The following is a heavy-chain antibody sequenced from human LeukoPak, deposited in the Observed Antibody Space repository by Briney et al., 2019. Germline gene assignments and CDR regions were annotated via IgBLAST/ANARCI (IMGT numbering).Heavy chain of an antibody. V-gene: IGHV1-69*05. D-gene: IGHD3-22*01. J-gene: IGHJ4*02. CDR1: GYTFTGYY. CDR2: IIPIFGTA. CDR3: ARADYYDSSGYLLEVYYFDY. Sequence: ASVKVSCKASGYTFTGYYMHWVRQAPGQGLEWMGGIIPIFGTANYAQKFQGRVTITTDESTSTAYMELSSLRSEDTAVYYCARADYYDSSGYLLEVYYFDYWGQGTLVTVSS.